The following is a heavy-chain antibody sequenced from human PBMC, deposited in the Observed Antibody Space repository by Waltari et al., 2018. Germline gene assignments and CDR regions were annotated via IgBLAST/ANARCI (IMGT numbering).Heavy chain of an antibody. CDR3: VRLEDCSGPGGNCYSGDSFALDV. V-gene: IGHV4-34*02. CDR1: GGSFSGYY. Sequence: QVQLQQWGAGQLQPSETLSLTCGVSGGSFSGYYWGWIRQPPGKGLEWIGEINHNGNINYHPALRSRVTMLIDTSRSQFSLKVNSVTAADTAVYYCVRLEDCSGPGGNCYSGDSFALDVWGQGTTVTVSS. CDR2: INHNGNI. D-gene: IGHD2-15*01. J-gene: IGHJ6*02.